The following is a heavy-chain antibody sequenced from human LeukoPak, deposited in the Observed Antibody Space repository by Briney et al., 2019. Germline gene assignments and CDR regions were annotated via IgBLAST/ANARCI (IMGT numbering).Heavy chain of an antibody. D-gene: IGHD5-18*01. J-gene: IGHJ4*02. CDR3: ARDSAMAKGTFDY. CDR2: IWYDGSNK. V-gene: IGHV3-33*08. Sequence: GGSLRLSCATSGFTFSSYSMNWVRQAPGKGLEWVAVIWYDGSNKYYADSVKGRFTISRDNSKNTLYLQMNSLRAEDTAVYYCARDSAMAKGTFDYWGQGTLVTVSS. CDR1: GFTFSSYS.